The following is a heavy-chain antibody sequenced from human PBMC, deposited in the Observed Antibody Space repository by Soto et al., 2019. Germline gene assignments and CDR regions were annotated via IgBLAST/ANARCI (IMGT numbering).Heavy chain of an antibody. CDR1: GDSITTNGYY. CDR2: VYWTGST. J-gene: IGHJ4*02. Sequence: SETLSLTCSVSGDSITTNGYYWGWIRQPPGKGLQWIGNVYWTGSTFSHPSLTSRVFISVDTSKNEFSLGLTSVTAADTAVYYCARSHYTYGLLIDYWGPGTLGTSPQ. CDR3: ARSHYTYGLLIDY. D-gene: IGHD2-8*01. V-gene: IGHV4-39*01.